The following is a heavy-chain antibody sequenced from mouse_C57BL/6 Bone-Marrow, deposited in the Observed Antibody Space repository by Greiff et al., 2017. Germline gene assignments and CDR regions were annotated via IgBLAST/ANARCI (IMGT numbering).Heavy chain of an antibody. CDR2: SSNLAYSI. D-gene: IGHD4-1*01. CDR1: GFTFSDYG. Sequence: DVMLVESGGGLVQPGGSLKLSCAASGFTFSDYGMAWVRQAPRKGPEWVAFSSNLAYSIYYADTVKGRFTISRENAKNTLYLEMSSLRSEDTAMYYCARSGGFAYWGQGPLVTVSA. CDR3: ARSGGFAY. J-gene: IGHJ3*01. V-gene: IGHV5-15*01.